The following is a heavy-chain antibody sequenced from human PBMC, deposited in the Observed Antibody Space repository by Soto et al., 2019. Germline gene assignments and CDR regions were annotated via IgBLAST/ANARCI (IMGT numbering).Heavy chain of an antibody. CDR1: GGSISSGGYY. CDR2: IYYSGST. CDR3: ARCPRDGYGGAWYFDL. V-gene: IGHV4-31*03. J-gene: IGHJ2*01. Sequence: TSETLSLTCTVSGGSISSGGYYWSWIRQHPGKGLEWIGYIYYSGSTYYNPSLKSRVTISVDTSKNQFSLKLSSVTAADTAVYYCARCPRDGYGGAWYFDLWGRGTQVNGSS. D-gene: IGHD5-12*01.